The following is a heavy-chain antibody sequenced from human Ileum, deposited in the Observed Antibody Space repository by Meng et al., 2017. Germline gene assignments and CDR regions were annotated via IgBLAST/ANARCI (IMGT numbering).Heavy chain of an antibody. CDR3: ARDYYDSSGYQAFDY. J-gene: IGHJ4*03. Sequence: ASVKVSCKASGYTFTSYGISWVRQAPGQGLEWMGWISAYNGNTNYAQKLQGSVTMTTDTSTSTAYMELRSLRSDDTAVYYCARDYYDSSGYQAFDYWGQGTLVTVSS. V-gene: IGHV1-18*01. CDR1: GYTFTSYG. CDR2: ISAYNGNT. D-gene: IGHD3-22*01.